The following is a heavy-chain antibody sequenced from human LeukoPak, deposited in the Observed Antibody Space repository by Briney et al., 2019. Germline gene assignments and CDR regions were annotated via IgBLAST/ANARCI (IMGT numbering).Heavy chain of an antibody. D-gene: IGHD6-13*01. J-gene: IGHJ5*02. CDR3: ARERIATTGTGWFDP. CDR2: ISDDGINK. V-gene: IGHV3-30*01. CDR1: GFTFSNYA. Sequence: GRSLRLSCAGSGFTFSNYAIHWVRQAPGKGPYWVAVISDDGINKYYADSVKGRFIISRDNSKNTLYLQMNNLRGEDTAVYYCARERIATTGTGWFDPWGQGTLVTVSS.